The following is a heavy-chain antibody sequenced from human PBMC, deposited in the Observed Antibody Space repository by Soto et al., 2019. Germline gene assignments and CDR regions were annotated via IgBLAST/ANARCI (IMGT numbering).Heavy chain of an antibody. V-gene: IGHV4-4*07. CDR3: ARGGQDFWSGPFDY. D-gene: IGHD3-3*01. J-gene: IGHJ4*02. CDR1: AGSISNYF. CDR2: IDNSGST. Sequence: LSLTCTVSAGSISNYFCNWIRQPAGKGLEWIGRIDNSGSTNYNPSLKSRVTMSSDTSRNQFSLKLNSVTAADTAVYYCARGGQDFWSGPFDYWGQGALVTVSS.